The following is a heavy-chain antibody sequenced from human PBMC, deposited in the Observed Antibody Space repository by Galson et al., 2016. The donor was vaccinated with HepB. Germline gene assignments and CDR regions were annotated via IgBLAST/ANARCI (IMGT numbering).Heavy chain of an antibody. CDR2: IINSGYST. Sequence: SLRLSCAASGFTFSSYAMNWVRQAPGKGLEWVSAIINSGYSTQYADSVKGRFTISRDNSKNTLYLQMTSLRAEDTAVYYCAKCLWIRGVYPFDPWGRGTLVTVSS. J-gene: IGHJ5*02. V-gene: IGHV3-23*01. D-gene: IGHD3-10*01. CDR3: AKCLWIRGVYPFDP. CDR1: GFTFSSYA.